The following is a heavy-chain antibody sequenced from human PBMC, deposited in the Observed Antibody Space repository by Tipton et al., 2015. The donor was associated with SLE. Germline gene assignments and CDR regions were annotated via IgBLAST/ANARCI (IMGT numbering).Heavy chain of an antibody. CDR3: ARDRDDSSGSLFDP. J-gene: IGHJ5*02. Sequence: LRLSCTVSGGSISSYYWSWIRQPPGKGLEWIGYIYYSGSTNYNPSLKSRVTISVDTSKNQFSLKLSSVTAADTAVYYCARDRDDSSGSLFDPWGQGTLVTVSS. CDR2: IYYSGST. D-gene: IGHD3-22*01. V-gene: IGHV4-59*12. CDR1: GGSISSYY.